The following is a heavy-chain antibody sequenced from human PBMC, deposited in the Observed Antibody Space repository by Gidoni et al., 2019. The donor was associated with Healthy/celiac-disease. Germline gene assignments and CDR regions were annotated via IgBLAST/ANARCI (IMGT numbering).Heavy chain of an antibody. CDR1: GGSFSGYY. CDR3: ARNHYYGSGSHYGMDV. V-gene: IGHV4-34*01. CDR2: INHSGST. D-gene: IGHD3-10*01. Sequence: QVQLQQWGAGLLKPSETLSLTCAVYGGSFSGYYWSWIRQPPGKGLEWIGEINHSGSTNYNPSLKSRVTISVDTSKNQFSLKLSSVTAADTAVYYCARNHYYGSGSHYGMDVWGQGTTVTVSS. J-gene: IGHJ6*02.